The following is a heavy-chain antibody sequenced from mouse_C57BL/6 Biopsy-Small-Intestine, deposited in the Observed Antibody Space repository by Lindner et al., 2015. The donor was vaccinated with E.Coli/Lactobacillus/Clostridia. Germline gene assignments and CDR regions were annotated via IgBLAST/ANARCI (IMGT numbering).Heavy chain of an antibody. CDR3: ARPRYSSSRYGPLGAHFDY. D-gene: IGHD1-1*01. J-gene: IGHJ2*01. V-gene: IGHV9-3*02. CDR2: IDTNTGNP. CDR1: GYHFRSYA. Sequence: VKVSCKTSGYHFRSYAMNWVRQAPGQGLERMGWIDTNTGNPTYAQGFTGRFVFSLDTSVSTAFLQISSLRADDTAVYFCARPRYSSSRYGPLGAHFDYWGQGTLVTVAS.